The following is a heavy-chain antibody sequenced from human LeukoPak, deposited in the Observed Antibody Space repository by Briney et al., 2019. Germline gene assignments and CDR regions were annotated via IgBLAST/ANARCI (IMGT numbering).Heavy chain of an antibody. CDR3: ARDWFCPNYGSGRCYYFDY. CDR2: IYYSGST. D-gene: IGHD3-10*01. J-gene: IGHJ4*02. CDR1: GGSISSSSYY. Sequence: KPSETLSLTCTVSGGSISSSSYYWGWIRQPPGRGLEWIGSIYYSGSTYYNPSLKSRVTISVDTSKNQFSLKLSSVTAADTAVYYCARDWFCPNYGSGRCYYFDYWGQGTLVTVSS. V-gene: IGHV4-39*07.